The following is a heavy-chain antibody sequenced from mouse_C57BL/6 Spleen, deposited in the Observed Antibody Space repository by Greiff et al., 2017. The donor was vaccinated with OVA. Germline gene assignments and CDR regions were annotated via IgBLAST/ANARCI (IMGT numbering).Heavy chain of an antibody. CDR1: GYTFTSYW. D-gene: IGHD2-4*01. Sequence: VQLQQPGAELVKPGASVKMSCKASGYTFTSYWITWVKQRPGHGLEWIGAIYPGSGNTNYNEKFKGKATLTVDTSSSTAYMQLSSLTSEDSAVYYDARTRDYDGFAYWGKGTLVTVSA. J-gene: IGHJ3*01. CDR3: ARTRDYDGFAY. CDR2: IYPGSGNT. V-gene: IGHV1-55*01.